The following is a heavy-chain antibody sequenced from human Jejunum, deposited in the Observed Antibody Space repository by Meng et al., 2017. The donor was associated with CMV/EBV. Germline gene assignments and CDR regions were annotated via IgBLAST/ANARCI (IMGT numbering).Heavy chain of an antibody. V-gene: IGHV3-48*03. J-gene: IGHJ4*02. D-gene: IGHD3-3*01. CDR1: FSTYE. CDR2: ISSSGDTI. CDR3: ARGDYDFWGGY. Sequence: FSTYEMNWVRQAPGKGLEWIPSISSSGDTIYYADSVKGRFTISRDNAKNSLYLQMNSLRAEDTAVYYCARGDYDFWGGYWGQGTLVTVSS.